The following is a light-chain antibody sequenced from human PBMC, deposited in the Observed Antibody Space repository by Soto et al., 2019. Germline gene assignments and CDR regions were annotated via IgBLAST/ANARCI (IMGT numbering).Light chain of an antibody. CDR2: LVS. Sequence: EIVMTRSPLSLTVTPGEPASISCRSSHSLLHSLWYNYLDWCLQKPAQSAQFQNDLVSDRASGDPDRFSGSGSGTDLTLKISRVEAEDVGVYFCTQTLQATHSYTLGQESKLEIK. CDR3: TQTLQATHSYT. V-gene: IGKV2-28*01. CDR1: HSLLHSLWYNY. J-gene: IGKJ2*01.